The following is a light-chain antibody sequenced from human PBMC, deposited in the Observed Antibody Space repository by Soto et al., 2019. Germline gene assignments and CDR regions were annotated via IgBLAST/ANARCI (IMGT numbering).Light chain of an antibody. CDR1: QAIGNS. CDR3: QQSFASSWT. J-gene: IGKJ1*01. Sequence: DIQMPQSPSSLSASAGDRVTITCRTSQAIGNSVNWYQQKPGKAPNLLVYGTSTLQSGVPSRCSGSGSGTDVTLTISSAQREDFATYYCQQSFASSWTFGQGTKVEI. CDR2: GTS. V-gene: IGKV1-39*01.